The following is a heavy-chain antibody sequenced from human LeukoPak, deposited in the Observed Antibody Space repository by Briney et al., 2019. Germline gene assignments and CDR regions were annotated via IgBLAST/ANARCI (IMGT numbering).Heavy chain of an antibody. CDR1: GLSVSSKY. CDR3: AARDCSTTSCYGGLFDY. J-gene: IGHJ4*02. Sequence: PGGSLRLSCAASGLSVSSKYMNWVRQAPGKGLEWVSLLYSGGSTYYADPVKGRFTISRDSSKNTVYLQMNSLRAEDTAVYYCAARDCSTTSCYGGLFDYWGQGTLVTVSS. CDR2: LYSGGST. D-gene: IGHD2-2*01. V-gene: IGHV3-53*01.